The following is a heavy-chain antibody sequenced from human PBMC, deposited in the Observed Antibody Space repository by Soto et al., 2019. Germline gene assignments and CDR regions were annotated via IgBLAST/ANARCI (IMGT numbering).Heavy chain of an antibody. CDR3: ARGWEYSGYGNAFDI. V-gene: IGHV4-59*01. CDR1: VGSISSYY. CDR2: IFYSGKI. J-gene: IGHJ3*02. Sequence: SETLSLTCTVSVGSISSYYWSWIRQPPGKGLEWIGYIFYSGKIDYNPSLKSRVTMSVDMSKNQISLKLTSVTAADTAAYYCARGWEYSGYGNAFDIWGQGTMVTVSS. D-gene: IGHD5-12*01.